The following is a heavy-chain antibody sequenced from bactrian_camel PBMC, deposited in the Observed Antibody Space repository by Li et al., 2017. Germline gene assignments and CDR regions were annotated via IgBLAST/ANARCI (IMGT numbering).Heavy chain of an antibody. CDR2: IYTGSGRT. V-gene: IGHV3S1*01. D-gene: IGHD1*01. CDR1: GVTYGRYC. J-gene: IGHJ2*01. Sequence: QLVESGGGSVRPGGSLNLSCTASGVTYGRYCMGWFRQVPGGRREVVAAIYTGSGRTFYAAAVEGRSTISQDNTKNTLYLQMDNLTPEDTAVYYCATDHGDTYGCYSGSYCDDLRPDKYLHWGQG. CDR3: ATDHGDTYGCYSGSYCDDLRPDKYLH.